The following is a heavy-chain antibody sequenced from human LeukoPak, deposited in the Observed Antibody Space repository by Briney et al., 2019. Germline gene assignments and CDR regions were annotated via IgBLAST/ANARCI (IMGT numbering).Heavy chain of an antibody. CDR1: GFTFSSYG. V-gene: IGHV3-30*18. J-gene: IGHJ4*02. Sequence: GGSLRLSCAASGFTFSSYGMHWVRQAPGKGLEWVAVISYDGSNKYYADSVKGRFTISRDNSKNTLYLQMNILRAEDTAVYYCAKVGPAGSGYIDCWGQGTLVTVSS. CDR2: ISYDGSNK. D-gene: IGHD2-15*01. CDR3: AKVGPAGSGYIDC.